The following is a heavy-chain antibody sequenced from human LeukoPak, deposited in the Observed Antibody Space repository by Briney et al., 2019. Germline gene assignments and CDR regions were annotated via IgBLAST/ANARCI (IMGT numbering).Heavy chain of an antibody. CDR2: IYTGDSDT. CDR3: ARPITGAGTDLGY. CDR1: GYTFTSFF. V-gene: IGHV5-51*01. D-gene: IGHD6-13*01. J-gene: IGHJ4*02. Sequence: GEALKISCKASGYTFTSFFIGWVRQMPGQGLEWMGIIYTGDSDTRYSPSFQGQVTISVDKSISTAYLQWRSLKASDTAIYYCARPITGAGTDLGYWGQGTLVTVSS.